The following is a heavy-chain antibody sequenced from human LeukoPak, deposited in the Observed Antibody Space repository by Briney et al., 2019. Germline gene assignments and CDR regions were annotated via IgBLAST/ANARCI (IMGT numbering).Heavy chain of an antibody. CDR3: AKDLPDYGDYIEGY. D-gene: IGHD4-17*01. V-gene: IGHV3-23*01. CDR2: ISGSGGTT. Sequence: PGGSLGLSCVASGFTFSSFAMSWVRQAPGKGLEWVSTISGSGGTTNYADSVKGRFTFSRDNSRNMVHLQMNSLRAEDTAVYYCAKDLPDYGDYIEGYWGQGTLVTVSS. J-gene: IGHJ4*02. CDR1: GFTFSSFA.